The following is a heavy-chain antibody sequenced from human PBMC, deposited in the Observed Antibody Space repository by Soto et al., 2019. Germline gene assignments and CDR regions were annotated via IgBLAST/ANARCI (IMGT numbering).Heavy chain of an antibody. CDR1: GGRLSNYG. V-gene: IGHV1-69*12. CDR3: ARGDATKIVVTTHYAMDV. Sequence: QVQLVQSGAEVKKPGSSVKVSCKASGGRLSNYGISWVRQAPGQGLEWMGGIIPVFGMANYAQKFQGRVTINADESTNIVYMDVTSMRSEDTAVYYCARGDATKIVVTTHYAMDVWGQGTTVTVSS. CDR2: IIPVFGMA. D-gene: IGHD4-17*01. J-gene: IGHJ6*02.